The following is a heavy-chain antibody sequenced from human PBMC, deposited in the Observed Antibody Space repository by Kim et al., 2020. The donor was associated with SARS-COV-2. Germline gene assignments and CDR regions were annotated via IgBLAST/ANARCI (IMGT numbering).Heavy chain of an antibody. J-gene: IGHJ4*02. Sequence: GGSLRLSCAVSGFTSSDSWMNWVRQAPGKGLEWVANRKEAGSEIYYVDSVRGRFTISRDNAKNSLYLHMDSLRVEDTAVYFCVKSRGWIFDLWGQGTLVTVSS. CDR2: RKEAGSEI. CDR3: VKSRGWIFDL. V-gene: IGHV3-7*01. CDR1: GFTSSDSW. D-gene: IGHD2-2*03.